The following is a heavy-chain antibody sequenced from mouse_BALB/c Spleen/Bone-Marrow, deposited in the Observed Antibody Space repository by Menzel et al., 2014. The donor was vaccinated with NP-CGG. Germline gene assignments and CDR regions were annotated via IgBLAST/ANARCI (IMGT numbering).Heavy chain of an antibody. CDR3: ARTPIYDGYYWFFDV. CDR2: INPYNDGT. J-gene: IGHJ1*01. D-gene: IGHD2-3*01. Sequence: VQLQQSGPELVKPGASVKMSCKASGYTFTSYVMHWVKQKPGQGLEWIGYINPYNDGTKYNEKFKDKAAPTSDKSSSTAYMELSSLTSEDSAVYYCARTPIYDGYYWFFDVWGAGTTVTVSS. CDR1: GYTFTSYV. V-gene: IGHV1-14*01.